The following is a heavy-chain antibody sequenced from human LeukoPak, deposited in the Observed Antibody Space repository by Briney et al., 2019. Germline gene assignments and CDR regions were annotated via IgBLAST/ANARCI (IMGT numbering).Heavy chain of an antibody. J-gene: IGHJ6*04. D-gene: IGHD3-10*01. CDR2: ISAYNGNT. CDR1: GYTFTSYG. V-gene: IGHV1-18*01. Sequence: SVKVSCKASGYTFTSYGISWVRQAPGQGLEWMGWISAYNGNTNYAQKLQGRVTMTTDTSTSTAYMELRSLRSDDTAVYYCARDYGSYYYGSGSYYVWGKGTTVPVSS. CDR3: ARDYGSYYYGSGSYYV.